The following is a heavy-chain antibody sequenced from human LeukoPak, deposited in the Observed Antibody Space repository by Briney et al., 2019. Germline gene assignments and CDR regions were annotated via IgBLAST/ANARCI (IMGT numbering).Heavy chain of an antibody. CDR2: IWNDGSNK. CDR3: AKNEWLADFDY. CDR1: GFTFNVYG. V-gene: IGHV3-33*06. D-gene: IGHD6-19*01. Sequence: GGSLRLSCAASGFTFNVYGIHWVRQAPGKGLEWVAVIWNDGSNKYYADSVKGRFTISRDNSKDTLYLQMNSLRAEDTAVYYCAKNEWLADFDYWGQGTLVTVSS. J-gene: IGHJ4*02.